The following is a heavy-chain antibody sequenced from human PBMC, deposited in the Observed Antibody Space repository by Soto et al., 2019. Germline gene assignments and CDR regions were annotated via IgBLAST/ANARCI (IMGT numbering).Heavy chain of an antibody. Sequence: QVQLVQSGAEVKEPGASVKVSCKASGYTFTSYDINWVRQATGQGLEWMGWMNPDSGDTGYVQKFQGRASMTRDTSISTAYMELSSLRSDDTAVYYCARSRGGTGVDLDYWGQGTLVTVSS. CDR1: GYTFTSYD. D-gene: IGHD7-27*01. CDR3: ARSRGGTGVDLDY. J-gene: IGHJ4*02. CDR2: MNPDSGDT. V-gene: IGHV1-8*01.